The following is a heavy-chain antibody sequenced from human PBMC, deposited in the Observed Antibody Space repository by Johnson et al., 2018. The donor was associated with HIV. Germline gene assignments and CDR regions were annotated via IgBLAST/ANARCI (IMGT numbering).Heavy chain of an antibody. CDR2: ISYDGRDA. CDR3: ATERGVSGWLRRPFDAFAV. CDR1: GFTFSSYA. Sequence: QVQLVESGGGLVQPGGSLRLSCAASGFTFSSYAMSWVRQAPGKGLEWVAVISYDGRDAYYADSVKGRFTISRDNVQNSLSLQMNSLKSDDTAMYYCATERGVSGWLRRPFDAFAVWGQGTMVTVSS. J-gene: IGHJ3*01. V-gene: IGHV3-30*04. D-gene: IGHD5-18*01.